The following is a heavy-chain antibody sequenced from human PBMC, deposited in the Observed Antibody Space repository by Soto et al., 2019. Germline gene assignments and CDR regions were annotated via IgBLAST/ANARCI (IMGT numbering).Heavy chain of an antibody. Sequence: EVQLLESGGGLVQPGGSLRLSCAASGFSFSSYALNWVRQAPGKGLEWVSASSGNGASTYYADSVKGRVTISRDNSKDTVYLQSNCLRAEDTAVYYCAKGPYYEFWSGKDWFDPWGQGTLVTVSS. J-gene: IGHJ5*02. CDR1: GFSFSSYA. CDR2: SSGNGAST. CDR3: AKGPYYEFWSGKDWFDP. V-gene: IGHV3-23*01. D-gene: IGHD3-3*01.